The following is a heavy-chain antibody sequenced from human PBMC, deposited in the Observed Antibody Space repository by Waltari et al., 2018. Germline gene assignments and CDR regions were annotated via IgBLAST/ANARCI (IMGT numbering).Heavy chain of an antibody. D-gene: IGHD3-9*01. CDR1: GASISSKSYY. J-gene: IGHJ4*02. Sequence: QLQLQESGPGLVKPSETLSLSCTVAGASISSKSYYWGWIRQPPGKGLEWIGSLYYGGSNYNPSLQSRVTISPDTSKNRLSLKLTSVTATDTAVYYCARRPYDILTGGFDSWGQGTLVTVSS. CDR2: LYYGGS. CDR3: ARRPYDILTGGFDS. V-gene: IGHV4-39*02.